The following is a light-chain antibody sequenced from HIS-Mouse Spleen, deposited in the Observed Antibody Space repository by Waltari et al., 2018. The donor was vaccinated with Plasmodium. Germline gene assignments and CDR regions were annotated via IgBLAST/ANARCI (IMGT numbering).Light chain of an antibody. CDR2: KDS. CDR1: VLANKY. Sequence: SYELTQPSSVSVSPGQTARITCPGDVLANKYARWFQQKPGQAPVLVIYKDSERHSGIPERFSGSSSGTTVTLTISGAQVEDEADYYCYSAADNNRVFGGGTKLTVL. CDR3: YSAADNNRV. J-gene: IGLJ3*02. V-gene: IGLV3-27*01.